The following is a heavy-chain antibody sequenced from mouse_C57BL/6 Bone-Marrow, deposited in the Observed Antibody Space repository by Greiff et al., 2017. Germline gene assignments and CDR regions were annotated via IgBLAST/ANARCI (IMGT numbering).Heavy chain of an antibody. J-gene: IGHJ2*01. D-gene: IGHD1-1*01. V-gene: IGHV1-64*01. CDR3: ALLGYYGSSYGD. Sequence: QVQLQQPGAELVKPGASVKLSCKASGYTFTSYWMHWVKQRPGQGLEWIGMIHPNSGSTNYNEKFKSKATLTVDKSSSTAYMQLSSLTSEDSAVYYCALLGYYGSSYGDWGQGTTLTVSS. CDR2: IHPNSGST. CDR1: GYTFTSYW.